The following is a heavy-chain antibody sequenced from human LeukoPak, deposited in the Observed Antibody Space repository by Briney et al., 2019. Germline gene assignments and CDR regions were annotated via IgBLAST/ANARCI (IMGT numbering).Heavy chain of an antibody. V-gene: IGHV3-30*02. CDR2: IRYDGNNK. Sequence: PGGSLRLSCAASGFTFSSSGMNWVRQAPGKGLEWVAFIRYDGNNKYYTDSVKGRFTISRDNSKNTLYLQMNSLRAEDTAVYYCARAHGATRTLYGMEVWGQGTTVTVSS. D-gene: IGHD1-14*01. CDR1: GFTFSSSG. CDR3: ARAHGATRTLYGMEV. J-gene: IGHJ6*02.